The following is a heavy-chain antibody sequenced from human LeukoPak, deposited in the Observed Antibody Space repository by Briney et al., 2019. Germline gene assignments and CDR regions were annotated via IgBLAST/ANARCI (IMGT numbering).Heavy chain of an antibody. CDR1: GFTFSSYN. V-gene: IGHV3-21*04. CDR3: AKEPDRYYYDGSGYYFDY. Sequence: GGSLRLSCAASGFTFSSYNMNWVRQAPGKGLEWGSCISSSSSYIYYADSVKGRFTISRDNSKNTLYLQMNSLRAEDAAVYYCAKEPDRYYYDGSGYYFDYWGQGTLVTVSS. CDR2: ISSSSSYI. J-gene: IGHJ4*02. D-gene: IGHD3-22*01.